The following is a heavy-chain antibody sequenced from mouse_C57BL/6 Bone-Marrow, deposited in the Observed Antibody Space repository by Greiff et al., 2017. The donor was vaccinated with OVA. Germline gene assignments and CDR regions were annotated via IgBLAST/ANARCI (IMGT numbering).Heavy chain of an antibody. V-gene: IGHV5-6*01. Sequence: EVKLVESGGDLVKPGGSLKLSCAASGFTFSSYGMSWVRQTPDKRLEWVATISSGGSYTYYPDSVKGRFTISRDNAKNTLYLQMSSLKSEDTAMYYCAKYGSSLDYWGQGTTLTVSS. CDR1: GFTFSSYG. D-gene: IGHD1-1*01. CDR2: ISSGGSYT. J-gene: IGHJ2*01. CDR3: AKYGSSLDY.